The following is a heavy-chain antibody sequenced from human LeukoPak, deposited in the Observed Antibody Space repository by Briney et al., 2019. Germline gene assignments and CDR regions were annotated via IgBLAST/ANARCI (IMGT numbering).Heavy chain of an antibody. V-gene: IGHV3-74*01. CDR3: ASSMGPLTEY. D-gene: IGHD3-16*01. J-gene: IGHJ4*02. CDR2: INSGGSGT. CDR1: GFTFSSYW. Sequence: GGSLRLSCAASGFTFSSYWMHWVRQTPGKGLVWVSRINSGGSGTSYADSVEGRFTISRDNAKNTLYLQMNSLRAEGTAVYYCASSMGPLTEYWGQGTLVTVSS.